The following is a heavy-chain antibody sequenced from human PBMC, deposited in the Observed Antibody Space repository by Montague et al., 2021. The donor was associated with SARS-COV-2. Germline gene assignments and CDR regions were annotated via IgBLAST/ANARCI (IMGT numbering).Heavy chain of an antibody. CDR2: IYHSGST. D-gene: IGHD3-10*01. CDR3: AVTYYYGSGSDY. CDR1: GGSISSSNW. J-gene: IGHJ4*02. Sequence: SETLSLTCAVSGGSISSSNWWSWVRQPPGKGLEWIGEIYHSGSTNYNPSLKSRVTISVDKSKNQFSLKLSSVTAADTAVYYCAVTYYYGSGSDYWGQGTLVTVSS. V-gene: IGHV4-4*02.